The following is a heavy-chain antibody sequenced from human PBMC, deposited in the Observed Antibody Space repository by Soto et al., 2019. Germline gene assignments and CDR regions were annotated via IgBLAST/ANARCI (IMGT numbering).Heavy chain of an antibody. CDR3: ARTRGGRWLQLPYYFDD. Sequence: GGSLRLSCAASGFTFSSYAMSWVRQAPGKGLEWVSAISGSGGSTYYADSVKGRFTISRDNSKNTLYLQMNSLRAEDTAVYYCARTRGGRWLQLPYYFDDWGQGTLVTVSS. V-gene: IGHV3-23*01. D-gene: IGHD5-12*01. CDR1: GFTFSSYA. J-gene: IGHJ4*02. CDR2: ISGSGGST.